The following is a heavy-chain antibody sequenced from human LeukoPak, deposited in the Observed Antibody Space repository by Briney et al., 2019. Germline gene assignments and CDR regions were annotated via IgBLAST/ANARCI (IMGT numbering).Heavy chain of an antibody. CDR2: IYYSGDT. J-gene: IGHJ5*02. CDR1: SDSFSGGVYY. V-gene: IGHV4-31*03. D-gene: IGHD3-22*01. Sequence: SETLSLTCTVSSDSFSGGVYYWSWIRHLPGEGLEWIGYIYYSGDTFYNPSLKSRVTISMDTSKDQFSLRLTSVTAADTAVYYCARDPVEEDSSIWGWFDPWGQGTLVTVSS. CDR3: ARDPVEEDSSIWGWFDP.